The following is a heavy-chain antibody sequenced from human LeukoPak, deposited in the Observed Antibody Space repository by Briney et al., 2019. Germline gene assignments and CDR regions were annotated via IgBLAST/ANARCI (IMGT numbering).Heavy chain of an antibody. V-gene: IGHV5-10-1*01. CDR3: ARHDILWLGELLFGAFDI. CDR2: IDPSDSYT. CDR1: GYRFTSYW. J-gene: IGHJ3*02. D-gene: IGHD3-10*01. Sequence: GGSLQISGKGSGYRFTSYWISWVRQMPGEGLEWMGRIDPSDSYTNYSPSFQGHVTISADKSISTAYLQWSSLKASDTAMYYCARHDILWLGELLFGAFDIWGQGTMVTVSS.